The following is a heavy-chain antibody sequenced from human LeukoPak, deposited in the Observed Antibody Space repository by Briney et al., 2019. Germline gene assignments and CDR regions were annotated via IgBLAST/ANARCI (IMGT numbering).Heavy chain of an antibody. CDR2: INPNSGGT. CDR3: ARDPYYSDSNGYYLNNWFDP. Sequence: ASVKVSCKASGYTFTGYYVHWVRQAPGQGLEWMGWINPNSGGTNYAQKFQGRVTMTRDTSISTAYMELSRLRSDDTAVYYCARDPYYSDSNGYYLNNWFDPWGQGTLVTVSS. D-gene: IGHD3-22*01. J-gene: IGHJ5*02. CDR1: GYTFTGYY. V-gene: IGHV1-2*02.